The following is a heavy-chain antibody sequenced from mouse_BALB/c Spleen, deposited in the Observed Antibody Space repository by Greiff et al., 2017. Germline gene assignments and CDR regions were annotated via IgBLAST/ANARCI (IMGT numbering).Heavy chain of an antibody. CDR1: GFAFSSYD. D-gene: IGHD2-10*02. J-gene: IGHJ2*01. CDR2: ISSGGGST. CDR3: AREYGNLDYFDY. Sequence: EVQGVESGGGLVKPGGSLKLSCAASGFAFSSYDMSWVRQTPEKRLEWVAYISSGGGSTYYPDTVKGRFTISRDNAKNTLYLQMSSLKSEDTAMYYCAREYGNLDYFDYWGQGTTLTVSS. V-gene: IGHV5-12-1*01.